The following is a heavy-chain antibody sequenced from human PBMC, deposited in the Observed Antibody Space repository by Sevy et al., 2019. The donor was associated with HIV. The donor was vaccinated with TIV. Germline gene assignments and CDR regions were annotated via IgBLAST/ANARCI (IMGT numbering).Heavy chain of an antibody. CDR2: INSGGRT. CDR3: ARYYDFWGMDV. V-gene: IGHV3-53*01. D-gene: IGHD3-3*01. J-gene: IGHJ6*02. CDR1: GFTFSSYS. Sequence: GGSLRLSCAASGFTFSSYSMNWVRQAPGKGLEWVSVINSGGRTHYADSVKGRFTISRDNTKNTLYLQMNSLRAEDTAVYYCARYYDFWGMDVWGQGTTVTVSS.